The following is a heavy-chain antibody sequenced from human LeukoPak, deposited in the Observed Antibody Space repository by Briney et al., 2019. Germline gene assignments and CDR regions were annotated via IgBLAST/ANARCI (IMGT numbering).Heavy chain of an antibody. Sequence: PGGSLRLSCAASGFTFSSYWMSWVRQAPGKGLEWVANIKQDGSEKYYVDSVKGRFTISRDNAKNSLYLQMNSLRAEDTAVYYCARGQTLYDFWSGYHLYFDYWGQGTLVTVSS. CDR3: ARGQTLYDFWSGYHLYFDY. J-gene: IGHJ4*02. V-gene: IGHV3-7*03. CDR2: IKQDGSEK. D-gene: IGHD3-3*01. CDR1: GFTFSSYW.